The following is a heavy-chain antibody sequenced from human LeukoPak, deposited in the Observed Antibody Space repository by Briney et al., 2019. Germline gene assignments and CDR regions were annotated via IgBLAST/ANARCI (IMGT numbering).Heavy chain of an antibody. CDR1: GFTFSSYS. V-gene: IGHV3-48*01. J-gene: IGHJ4*02. CDR2: ISSSSSTI. D-gene: IGHD3-3*01. CDR3: ARDRKTIFGVVILRPLDY. Sequence: GGSLRLSCAASGFTFSSYSMNWVRQAPGKGLEWVSYISSSSSTIYYADSVKGRFTISRDNAKNSLYLQMNSLRAEDTAVYYCARDRKTIFGVVILRPLDYWGQGTLVTVSS.